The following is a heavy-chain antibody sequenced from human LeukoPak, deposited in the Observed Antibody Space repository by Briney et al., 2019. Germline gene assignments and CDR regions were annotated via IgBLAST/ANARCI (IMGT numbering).Heavy chain of an antibody. J-gene: IGHJ5*02. V-gene: IGHV4-30-2*01. D-gene: IGHD2-15*01. CDR1: GGSISRGGYS. CDR3: ARGLRGLDP. Sequence: SETLSLTCAVSGGSISRGGYSWSWIRQPPGRGLEWIGYIYHSGSTYYNPSLKSRVTISVDRSKNQFSLKLSSVTAADTAVYYCARGLRGLDPWGQGTLVTVSS. CDR2: IYHSGST.